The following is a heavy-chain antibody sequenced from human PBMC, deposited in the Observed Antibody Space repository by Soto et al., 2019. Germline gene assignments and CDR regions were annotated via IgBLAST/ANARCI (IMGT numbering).Heavy chain of an antibody. D-gene: IGHD6-19*01. J-gene: IGHJ4*02. CDR3: ATLGVSSGWYGDYFAY. V-gene: IGHV4-4*02. CDR1: GGSISSTNW. Sequence: SETLYLTXAVSGGSISSTNWWAWVRQPPGKGLEWIGEIYHSGTTTYNPSLKSRVTISVDKSNNQFSLKLNSVTAADTAVYYCATLGVSSGWYGDYFAYWGRGTLVTVSS. CDR2: IYHSGTT.